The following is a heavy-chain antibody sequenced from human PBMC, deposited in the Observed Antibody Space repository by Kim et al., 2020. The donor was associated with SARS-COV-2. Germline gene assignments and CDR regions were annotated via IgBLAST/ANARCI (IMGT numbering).Heavy chain of an antibody. J-gene: IGHJ4*02. CDR3: AREAEAGSFDY. V-gene: IGHV1-3*01. CDR2: NT. Sequence: NTRSSQKFQGRVSITRDTSATTAYLEVSGLISEDTAVYYCAREAEAGSFDYWGQGSLVTVSS. D-gene: IGHD6-19*01.